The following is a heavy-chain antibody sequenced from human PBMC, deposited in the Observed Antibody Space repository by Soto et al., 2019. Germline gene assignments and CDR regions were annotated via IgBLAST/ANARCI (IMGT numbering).Heavy chain of an antibody. CDR2: SSGYNGNI. CDR1: GYSFTSYG. CDR3: ARVEGPGPGEYFYDTNGYFDFDY. J-gene: IGHJ4*02. V-gene: IGHV1-18*01. D-gene: IGHD3-22*01. Sequence: QVQLVQSGGEVKKPGASVKVSCKASGYSFTSYGISWVRQVPGQGLEWVGWSSGYNGNINYAKKFQGRVTMTTDTSTNTAYMELRPLTSDATAVYFCARVEGPGPGEYFYDTNGYFDFDYWGQGTLVTVSS.